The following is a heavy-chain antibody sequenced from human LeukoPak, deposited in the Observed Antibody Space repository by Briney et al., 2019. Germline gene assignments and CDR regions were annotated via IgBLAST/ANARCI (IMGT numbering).Heavy chain of an antibody. CDR3: ARGNLAAAGTGSNTFFDY. Sequence: ASVKVSCKASGYTFTGYYVHWVRQAPGQGLEWMGWINPNSGGTNYAQKFQGRVTMTRDTSISTAYMELSRLRSDDTAVYYCARGNLAAAGTGSNTFFDYWGQGTLVTVSS. J-gene: IGHJ4*02. D-gene: IGHD6-13*01. CDR2: INPNSGGT. V-gene: IGHV1-2*02. CDR1: GYTFTGYY.